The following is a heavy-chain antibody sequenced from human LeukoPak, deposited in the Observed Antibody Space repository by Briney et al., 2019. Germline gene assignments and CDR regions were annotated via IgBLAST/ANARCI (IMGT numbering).Heavy chain of an antibody. D-gene: IGHD5-18*01. CDR2: INPNSGGT. V-gene: IGHV1-2*02. CDR3: ARDGVRGDSYGYYRPYFDY. CDR1: GYTFTGYY. J-gene: IGHJ4*02. Sequence: ASVKVSCKASGYTFTGYYMHWVRQAPGQGLEWMGWINPNSGGTNYAQKFQGRVTMTRDTSISTAYMELSRLRSDDTAVHYCARDGVRGDSYGYYRPYFDYWGQGTLVTVSS.